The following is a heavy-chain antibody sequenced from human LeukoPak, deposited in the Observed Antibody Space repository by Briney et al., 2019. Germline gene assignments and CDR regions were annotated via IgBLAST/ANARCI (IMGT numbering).Heavy chain of an antibody. CDR1: SGSINNYY. Sequence: SETLSLTCTVSSGSINNYYWSWIRQPPSEGLEWIGSIYYSGSTYYNPSLKSRVTISVDTSKNQFSLKLSSVTAADTAVYYCAKQTSRGAQFDPWGQGTLVTVSS. V-gene: IGHV4-59*05. D-gene: IGHD1-7*01. J-gene: IGHJ5*02. CDR2: IYYSGST. CDR3: AKQTSRGAQFDP.